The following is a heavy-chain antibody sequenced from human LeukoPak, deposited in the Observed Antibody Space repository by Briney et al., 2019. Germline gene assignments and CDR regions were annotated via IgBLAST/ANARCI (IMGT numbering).Heavy chain of an antibody. D-gene: IGHD1-26*01. CDR3: ARGRELLRYFDY. CDR2: ISYDGSNK. Sequence: GGSLRLSCAASGFTFSSYGMHWVRQAPGKGLEWVAVISYDGSNKYYADSVKGRFTISRDNSKNTLYLQMNSLRAEDTAVYYCARGRELLRYFDYWGQGTLVTVSS. CDR1: GFTFSSYG. J-gene: IGHJ4*02. V-gene: IGHV3-30*03.